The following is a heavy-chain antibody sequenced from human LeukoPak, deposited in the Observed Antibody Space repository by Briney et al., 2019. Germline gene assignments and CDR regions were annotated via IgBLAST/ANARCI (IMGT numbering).Heavy chain of an antibody. Sequence: RRSLRVSCAASGFTFNIYALHWVRQAPGKGLEWVARISYDGSNKYYADSVKGRFTISRDNSKNTLYLQMNSLRPEDTAMYYCARDTYDSIHGMDVWGQGTTVTVSS. D-gene: IGHD3-22*01. CDR3: ARDTYDSIHGMDV. V-gene: IGHV3-30*04. J-gene: IGHJ6*02. CDR2: ISYDGSNK. CDR1: GFTFNIYA.